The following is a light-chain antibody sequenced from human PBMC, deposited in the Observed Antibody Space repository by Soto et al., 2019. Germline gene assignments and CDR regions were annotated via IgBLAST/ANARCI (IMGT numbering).Light chain of an antibody. CDR1: SSDVGDYNY. V-gene: IGLV2-8*01. Sequence: QSALTQPPSASGSPGQSVTISCTGTSSDVGDYNYVSWYQQHPGKAPTLLSYGVTTRPSGVTDRFSGSKSGNTASLTVSGLQAEDEADYYCSSYAGSNNVIFGGGTKLTVL. J-gene: IGLJ2*01. CDR2: GVT. CDR3: SSYAGSNNVI.